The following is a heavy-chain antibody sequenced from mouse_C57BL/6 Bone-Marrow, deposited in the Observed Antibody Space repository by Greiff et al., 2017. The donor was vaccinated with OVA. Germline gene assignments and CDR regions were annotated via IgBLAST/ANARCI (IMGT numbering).Heavy chain of an antibody. Sequence: VQLVESGPGLVQPSQSLSITCTVSGFSLTSYGVHWVRQSPGKGLEWLGVIWSGGSTDYNAAFISRLSISKDNSKSQVFFKMNSLQADDTAIYYCARKGFMTTPYYYAMDYWGQGTSVTVSS. V-gene: IGHV2-2*01. J-gene: IGHJ4*01. CDR2: IWSGGST. D-gene: IGHD1-1*01. CDR1: GFSLTSYG. CDR3: ARKGFMTTPYYYAMDY.